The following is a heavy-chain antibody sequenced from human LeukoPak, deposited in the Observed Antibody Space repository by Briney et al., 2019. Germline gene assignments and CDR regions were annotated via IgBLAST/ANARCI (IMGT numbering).Heavy chain of an antibody. J-gene: IGHJ4*02. Sequence: GESLKISCKGSGYSFTSYWIGWVRQMPGKGLEWMGIIYPGDSDTRYSPSFQCQVTISADKSISTAYRQCSSLTASATAMYYCARQGYSSGWYYGYWGQGTLVTVSS. CDR3: ARQGYSSGWYYGY. D-gene: IGHD6-19*01. CDR1: GYSFTSYW. V-gene: IGHV5-51*01. CDR2: IYPGDSDT.